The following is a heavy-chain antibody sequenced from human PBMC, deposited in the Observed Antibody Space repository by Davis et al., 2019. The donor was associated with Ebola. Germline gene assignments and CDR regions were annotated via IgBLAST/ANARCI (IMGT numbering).Heavy chain of an antibody. V-gene: IGHV3-21*04. J-gene: IGHJ2*01. Sequence: ETLSLTCTVSGGSISSYYWSWIRQPPGKGLEWVSSISSSSSYIYYADSVKGRFTISRDNAKNSLYLQMNSLRAEDTAVYYCARDVLWWNGGDSWYFDLWGRGTLVTVSS. CDR1: GGSISSYY. D-gene: IGHD2-21*01. CDR2: ISSSSSYI. CDR3: ARDVLWWNGGDSWYFDL.